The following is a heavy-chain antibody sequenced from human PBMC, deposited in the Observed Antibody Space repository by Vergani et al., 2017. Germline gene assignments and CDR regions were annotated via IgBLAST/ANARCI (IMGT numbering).Heavy chain of an antibody. CDR3: ARVSSWNIWGIYGMDV. CDR1: GGSISSYY. D-gene: IGHD6-13*01. CDR2: IYYSGST. J-gene: IGHJ6*02. V-gene: IGHV4-59*01. Sequence: QVQLQESCPGLVKPSETLSLTCTVSGGSISSYYWSWIRQPPGKGLEWIGYIYYSGSTNYNPSLKSRVTISVDTSKNQFSLKLSSVTAADTAVYYCARVSSWNIWGIYGMDVWGQGTTVTVSS.